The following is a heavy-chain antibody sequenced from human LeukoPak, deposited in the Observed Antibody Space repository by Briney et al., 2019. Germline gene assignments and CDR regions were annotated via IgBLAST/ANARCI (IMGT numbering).Heavy chain of an antibody. Sequence: SVKVSCKASGGTFSSYAISWVRQAPGQGLEWMGGIIPIFGTANYAQKFQGRVTITADESTSTAYMELSSLRSEDTAVYYCARDFTGPHGDYGDWGQGTLVTVSS. CDR3: ARDFTGPHGDYGD. J-gene: IGHJ4*02. V-gene: IGHV1-69*13. CDR1: GGTFSSYA. D-gene: IGHD4-17*01. CDR2: IIPIFGTA.